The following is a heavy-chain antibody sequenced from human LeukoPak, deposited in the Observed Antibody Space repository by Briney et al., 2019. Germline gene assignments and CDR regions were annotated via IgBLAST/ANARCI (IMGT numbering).Heavy chain of an antibody. CDR2: MKKDGSEK. V-gene: IGHV3-7*01. D-gene: IGHD1-26*01. CDR1: GFTFSDYW. J-gene: IGHJ4*02. CDR3: ANLWERGY. Sequence: PGGSLRLSCTASGFTFSDYWMAWVRQAPGKGLEWVANMKKDGSEKYYADSVRGRFTISRDNAKNSLYLQMNSLRVEDTAKYYCANLWERGYWGQGTLVTVSS.